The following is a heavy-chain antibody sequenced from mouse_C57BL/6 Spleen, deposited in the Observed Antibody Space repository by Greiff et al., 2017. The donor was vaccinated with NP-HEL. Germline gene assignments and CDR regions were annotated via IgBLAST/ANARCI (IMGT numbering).Heavy chain of an antibody. Sequence: VQLQQSGPVLVKPGASVKMSCKASGYTFTDYYLNWVKQSHGKSLEWIGVINPYNGGTSYNQKFKGKATLTVYKSSSTAYMELNSLTSEDSAVYYCVPFYYDYVGFAYWGQGTLVTVSA. D-gene: IGHD2-4*01. CDR3: VPFYYDYVGFAY. CDR1: GYTFTDYY. J-gene: IGHJ3*01. CDR2: INPYNGGT. V-gene: IGHV1-19*01.